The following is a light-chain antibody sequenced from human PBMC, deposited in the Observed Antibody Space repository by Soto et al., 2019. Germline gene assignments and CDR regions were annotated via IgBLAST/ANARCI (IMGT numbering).Light chain of an antibody. Sequence: LSPPASGCGYPGQVSTISRNRNSSEVGSYNLVSWYQQHPGKAPKLMIYEVSKRPSGVSNRFSGSKSGNTASLTISGLQAEDEADYYCCSYAGSSTFGYVFGTGTKATVL. V-gene: IGLV2-23*02. CDR1: SSEVGSYNL. CDR2: EVS. CDR3: CSYAGSSTFGYV. J-gene: IGLJ1*01.